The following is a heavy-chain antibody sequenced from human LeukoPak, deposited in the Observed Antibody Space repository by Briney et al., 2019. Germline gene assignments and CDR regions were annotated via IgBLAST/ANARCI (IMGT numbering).Heavy chain of an antibody. CDR3: ARVAYYYDSSGYYYNYIDF. D-gene: IGHD3-22*01. CDR1: GFTFSSYA. V-gene: IGHV3-48*01. J-gene: IGHJ4*02. CDR2: ISHSGSTI. Sequence: GGSLRLSCAASGFTFSSYAMSWVRQAPGRGLEWVSYISHSGSTIYYADSVKGRFTISRDNAKNSLYLQMNSLRAVDTAVYFCARVAYYYDSSGYYYNYIDFWGQGTLVTVSS.